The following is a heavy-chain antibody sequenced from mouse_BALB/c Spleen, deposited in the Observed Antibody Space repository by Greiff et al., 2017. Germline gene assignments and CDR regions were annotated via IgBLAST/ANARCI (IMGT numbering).Heavy chain of an antibody. CDR1: GFTFSDYY. CDR3: ALYGYDGAY. Sequence: EVQVVESGGGLVKPGGSLKLSCAASGFTFSDYYMYWVRQTPEKRLEWVATISDGGSYTYYPDSVKGRFTISRDNAKNNLYLQMSSLKSEDTAMYYCALYGYDGAYWGQGTLVTVSA. CDR2: ISDGGSYT. V-gene: IGHV5-4*02. J-gene: IGHJ3*01. D-gene: IGHD2-2*01.